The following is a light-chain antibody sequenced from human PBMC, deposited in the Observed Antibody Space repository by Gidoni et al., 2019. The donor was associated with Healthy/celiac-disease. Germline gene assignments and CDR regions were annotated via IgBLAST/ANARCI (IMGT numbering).Light chain of an antibody. Sequence: IALTPSTGTLSSSPGDRATLSCSAGQCVSSSYLAWYQQKPGQAPRRLIYGASSRATGIPDRFSGSGSGTDFTLTISRLEPEDFAVYYCQQNGSSPPWTFGQGTKVEIK. J-gene: IGKJ1*01. V-gene: IGKV3-20*01. CDR3: QQNGSSPPWT. CDR2: GAS. CDR1: QCVSSSY.